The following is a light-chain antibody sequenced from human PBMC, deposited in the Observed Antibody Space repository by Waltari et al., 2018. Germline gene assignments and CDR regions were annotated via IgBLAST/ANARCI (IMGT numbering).Light chain of an antibody. CDR1: SGSIASYY. J-gene: IGLJ2*01. Sequence: NFMLTQPHSVSESPGKTVTISCTRSSGSIASYYVQWYQQRPGSAPTNVIYDDDLRPSGVPHRFSGSIDSSSNSASLTISGLKTEDEADYYCQSYDDTTNQVFGGGTKLTVL. V-gene: IGLV6-57*04. CDR2: DDD. CDR3: QSYDDTTNQV.